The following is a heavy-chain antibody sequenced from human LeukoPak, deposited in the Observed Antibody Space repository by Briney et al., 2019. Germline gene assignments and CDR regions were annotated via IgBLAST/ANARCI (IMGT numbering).Heavy chain of an antibody. J-gene: IGHJ4*02. V-gene: IGHV1-18*04. CDR1: GYTFTSYG. CDR3: ARGPYCGGDCYPGFDY. Sequence: GSVKVSCKASGYTFTSYGISWVRQAPGQGLEWMGWISAYNGNTNYAQKLQGRVTMTTDTSTSTAYMELRSLRSDDTAVYYCARGPYCGGDCYPGFDYWGQGTLVTVSS. D-gene: IGHD2-21*02. CDR2: ISAYNGNT.